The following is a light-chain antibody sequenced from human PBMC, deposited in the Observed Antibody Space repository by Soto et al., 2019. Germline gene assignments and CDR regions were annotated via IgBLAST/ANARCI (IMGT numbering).Light chain of an antibody. CDR2: GNG. V-gene: IGLV1-40*01. J-gene: IGLJ1*01. CDR1: SSNIGAGHD. Sequence: QSVLTQPPSVSGAPGQRVTISCTGSSSNIGAGHDVHWYQHLPGTAPKLLIYGNGNRPSGVPDRFSGSKSGTSASLAITGLQAEDEADYYCQSYDSNLSGSEVFGTGNKVTV. CDR3: QSYDSNLSGSEV.